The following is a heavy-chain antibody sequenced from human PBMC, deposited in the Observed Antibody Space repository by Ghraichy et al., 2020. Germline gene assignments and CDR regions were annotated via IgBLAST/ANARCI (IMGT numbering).Heavy chain of an antibody. CDR3: ARGRYSSAPDY. D-gene: IGHD6-25*01. Sequence: SETLSLTCTVSGGSISSSSYYWGWIRQPPGKGLEWIGSIYYSGSTYYNPSLKSRVTISVDTSKNQFSLKLSSVTAADTAVYYCARGRYSSAPDYWGQGTLVTVSS. CDR2: IYYSGST. J-gene: IGHJ4*02. V-gene: IGHV4-39*01. CDR1: GGSISSSSYY.